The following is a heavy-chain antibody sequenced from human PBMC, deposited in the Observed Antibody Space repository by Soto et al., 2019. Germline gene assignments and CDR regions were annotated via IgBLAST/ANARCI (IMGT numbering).Heavy chain of an antibody. V-gene: IGHV3-33*01. CDR3: ARDPAGSSSWYLSGMDV. CDR2: IWYDGSNK. D-gene: IGHD6-13*01. CDR1: GFTFSSYG. J-gene: IGHJ6*02. Sequence: QVQLVESGGGVVQPGRSLRLSCAASGFTFSSYGMHWVRQAPGKGLEWVAVIWYDGSNKYYADSVKGRFTISRDNSKNPLDLQMNSLSAEDTAVYYCARDPAGSSSWYLSGMDVWGQGTTVTVSS.